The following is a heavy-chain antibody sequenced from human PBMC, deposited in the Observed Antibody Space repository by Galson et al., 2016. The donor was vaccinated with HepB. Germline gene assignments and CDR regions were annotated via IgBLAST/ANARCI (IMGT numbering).Heavy chain of an antibody. D-gene: IGHD3-10*01. CDR3: ARALDGTGSYGVLFY. CDR1: GFTFNTYG. V-gene: IGHV3-33*01. CDR2: IWHDGRSK. Sequence: PVQSLRLSCAASGFTFNTYGMHWVRQAPGKGLEWVALIWHDGRSKDYVDSVRGRFSISRDNSKNMLYLQMNSLRDEDTAVYYCARALDGTGSYGVLFYWGQGTLVTVSS. J-gene: IGHJ4*02.